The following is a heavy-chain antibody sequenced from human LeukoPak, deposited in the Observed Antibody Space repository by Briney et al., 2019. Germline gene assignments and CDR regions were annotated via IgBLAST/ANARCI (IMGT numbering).Heavy chain of an antibody. D-gene: IGHD5-12*01. Sequence: ASVKVSCKASGYTFTSYAMHWVRQAPGQRLEWMGWINAGNGNTKYSQKFQGRVTITRDTSASTAYMELSSLRSEDTAVYYCARHPRYSGYDTAGYWGQGTLVTVSS. CDR3: ARHPRYSGYDTAGY. V-gene: IGHV1-3*01. CDR2: INAGNGNT. J-gene: IGHJ4*02. CDR1: GYTFTSYA.